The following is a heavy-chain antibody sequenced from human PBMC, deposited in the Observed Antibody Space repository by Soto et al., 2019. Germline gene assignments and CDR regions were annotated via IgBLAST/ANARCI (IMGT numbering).Heavy chain of an antibody. CDR2: IKQDGNEE. Sequence: EAQLVASGGGLVQPGGSLRLSCAASGFTFSSYWMRWVRQAPGKGLEWVANIKQDGNEESYVDSVKGRFTISRDNTKNSLFLQMNSLRAEDTAVYYCASWGFIVATNWYFDLWGRGTLVT. CDR1: GFTFSSYW. CDR3: ASWGFIVATNWYFDL. J-gene: IGHJ2*01. D-gene: IGHD5-12*01. V-gene: IGHV3-7*01.